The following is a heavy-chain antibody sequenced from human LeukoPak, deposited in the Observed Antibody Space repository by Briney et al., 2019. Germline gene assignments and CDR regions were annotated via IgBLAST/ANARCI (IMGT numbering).Heavy chain of an antibody. D-gene: IGHD2-2*01. CDR1: GGSISSSSYY. J-gene: IGHJ6*02. Sequence: SETLSLTCTVSGGSISSSSYYWGWIRQPPGKGLEWIGSIYYSGSTYYNQSLKSRVTISVDTSKNQFSLKLSSVTAADTAVYHCARQCLYCSSTSCYFFCGMDVWGQGTTVTVSS. V-gene: IGHV4-39*01. CDR3: ARQCLYCSSTSCYFFCGMDV. CDR2: IYYSGST.